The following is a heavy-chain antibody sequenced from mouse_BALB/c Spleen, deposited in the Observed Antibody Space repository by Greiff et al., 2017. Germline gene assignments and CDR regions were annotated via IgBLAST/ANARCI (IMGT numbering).Heavy chain of an antibody. CDR2: ISSGGSYT. D-gene: IGHD1-1*01. Sequence: EVQRVESGGGLVKPGGSLKLSCAASGFTFSSYTMSWVRQTPEKRLEWVATISSGGSYTYYPDSVKGRFTISRDNAKNTLYLQMSSLKSEDTAMYYCTRDRGTTVVDWYFDVWGAGTTVTVSS. V-gene: IGHV5-6-4*01. CDR3: TRDRGTTVVDWYFDV. CDR1: GFTFSSYT. J-gene: IGHJ1*01.